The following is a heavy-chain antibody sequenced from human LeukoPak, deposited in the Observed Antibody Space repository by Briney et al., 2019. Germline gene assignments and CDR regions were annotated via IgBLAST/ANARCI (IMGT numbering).Heavy chain of an antibody. Sequence: PGGSLRLSCAASGFTFSSYGMHWVRQAPGKGLEWVAFIRYDGSNKYYADSVKGRFTISRDNSKNTLYLQMNSLRPEDTAVYYCAKDRSPNLTQLIALHIDYWGQGTLVTVSS. J-gene: IGHJ4*02. V-gene: IGHV3-30*02. CDR3: AKDRSPNLTQLIALHIDY. D-gene: IGHD2-8*01. CDR2: IRYDGSNK. CDR1: GFTFSSYG.